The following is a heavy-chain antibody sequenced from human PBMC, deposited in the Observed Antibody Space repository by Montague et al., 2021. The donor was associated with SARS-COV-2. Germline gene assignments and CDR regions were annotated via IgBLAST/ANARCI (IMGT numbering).Heavy chain of an antibody. CDR1: GFTFNSYA. V-gene: IGHV3-23*01. D-gene: IGHD3-9*01. CDR2: IGGSGDYT. Sequence: SLRLSCAASGFTFNSYAMRWVRQAPGKGLEWVSGIGGSGDYTHYXDSXRGRFTISRDNSKNTLFLQMDNLRGDDTAVYYCANHGGLLRTFDWSYWGQGTLVTVSS. J-gene: IGHJ4*02. CDR3: ANHGGLLRTFDWSY.